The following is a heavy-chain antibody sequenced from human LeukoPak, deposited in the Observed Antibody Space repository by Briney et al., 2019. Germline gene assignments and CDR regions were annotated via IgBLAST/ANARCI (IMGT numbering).Heavy chain of an antibody. D-gene: IGHD3-22*01. CDR1: GGTFSSYA. CDR3: ARDTYYDSSGYYLGWFDP. J-gene: IGHJ5*02. CDR2: ITPIFGTA. V-gene: IGHV1-69*06. Sequence: SVKVSCKASGGTFSSYAISWVRQAPGQGLEWMGGITPIFGTANYAQKFQGKVTITADKSTSTAYMELSSLRSEDTAVYYCARDTYYDSSGYYLGWFDPWGQGTLVTVSS.